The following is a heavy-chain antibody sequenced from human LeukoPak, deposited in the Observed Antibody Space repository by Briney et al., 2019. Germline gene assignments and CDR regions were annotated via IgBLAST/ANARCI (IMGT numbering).Heavy chain of an antibody. J-gene: IGHJ4*02. CDR3: AREVMGTPWVDY. V-gene: IGHV4-39*07. D-gene: IGHD1/OR15-1a*01. CDR1: GGSISSSGYY. CDR2: MYYSGST. Sequence: PSETPSLTCTVSGGSISSSGYYWIWIRQPPGKGLEWLGCMYYSGSTYYTPSLKIRVTISISTSKNSFYLNLLSVTAADTALCSCAREVMGTPWVDYWGKGTLVTVSP.